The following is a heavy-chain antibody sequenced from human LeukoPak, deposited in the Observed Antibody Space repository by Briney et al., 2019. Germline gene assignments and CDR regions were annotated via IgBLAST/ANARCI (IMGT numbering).Heavy chain of an antibody. CDR1: GSTFTCYY. CDR3: ARPGTTGTKDFDY. V-gene: IGHV1-2*02. Sequence: ASVKVSCKASGSTFTCYYMHWVRPAPGQGLEWMGWINPNSGGTNYAQKFQGRVTMTRDTSISTAYMELSRLRSDDTAVYYCARPGTTGTKDFDYWGQGTLVTVSS. CDR2: INPNSGGT. D-gene: IGHD1-1*01. J-gene: IGHJ4*02.